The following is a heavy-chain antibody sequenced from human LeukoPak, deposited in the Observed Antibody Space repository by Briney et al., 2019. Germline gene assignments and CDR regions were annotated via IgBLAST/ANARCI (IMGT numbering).Heavy chain of an antibody. Sequence: ASVKVSCKASGNTFPGNYLHWVRQAPGQGREWMGWINPSSGGTNPAQKFQGRVAMTRDTSISTVYIQLKRLTSDDTAVYYCAGGSSYYFFDYWGQGVLVTVSS. CDR3: AGGSSYYFFDY. V-gene: IGHV1-2*02. J-gene: IGHJ4*02. CDR1: GNTFPGNY. D-gene: IGHD6-13*01. CDR2: INPSSGGT.